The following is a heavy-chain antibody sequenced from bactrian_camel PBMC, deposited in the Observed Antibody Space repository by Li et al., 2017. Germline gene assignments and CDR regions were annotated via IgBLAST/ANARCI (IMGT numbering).Heavy chain of an antibody. CDR2: IDSNDST. V-gene: IGHV3S53*01. CDR1: GYTYNTHC. D-gene: IGHD2*01. CDR3: AADAPWYSGACRYNF. Sequence: HVQLVESGGGSVQAGGSLSLSCTASGYTYNTHCMGWFRQAPGKEREGVAAIDSNDSTRYADSVKGRFTTSQDNAKNTVSLQMNMLRPEDTAMYYCAADAPWYSGACRYNFLGQGTQVTVS. J-gene: IGHJ4*01.